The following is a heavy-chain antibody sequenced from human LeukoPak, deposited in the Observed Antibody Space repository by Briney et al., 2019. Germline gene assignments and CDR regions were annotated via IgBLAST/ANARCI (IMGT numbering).Heavy chain of an antibody. J-gene: IGHJ4*02. D-gene: IGHD6-13*01. V-gene: IGHV3-21*01. CDR3: ARDPYSSNFDY. CDR1: GFTFSSYS. CDR2: ISSSSSHI. Sequence: KSRGSLLLSCAASGFTFSSYSMNWGRQAPGKGVEWVSSISSSSSHIYYAHSVKRRFTISRDNAKNSLYLQMNSLRAEDTAVYYCARDPYSSNFDYWGQGTLVTVSS.